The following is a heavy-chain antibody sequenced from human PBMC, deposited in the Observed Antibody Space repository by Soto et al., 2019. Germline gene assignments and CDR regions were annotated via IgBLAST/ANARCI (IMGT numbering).Heavy chain of an antibody. Sequence: PGESLKISCRGAGYSFTNYWIGWVRQKPGKGLEWMGIIYPIDSDTRYSPSFQGQVTISADKSISTAYLQWSSLKASDTAIYYCAIRAGDDRYYNGMDVSGQGTTVTVSS. CDR3: AIRAGDDRYYNGMDV. CDR2: IYPIDSDT. D-gene: IGHD3-10*01. CDR1: GYSFTNYW. V-gene: IGHV5-51*01. J-gene: IGHJ6*02.